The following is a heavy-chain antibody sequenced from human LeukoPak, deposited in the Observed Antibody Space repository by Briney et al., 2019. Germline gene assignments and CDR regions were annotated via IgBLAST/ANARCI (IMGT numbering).Heavy chain of an antibody. CDR3: ARAGTGAAAAGPGTSFDI. CDR2: IDTNSGGT. D-gene: IGHD6-13*01. J-gene: IGHJ3*02. V-gene: IGHV1-2*02. Sequence: ASVKVSCKASGYTFTGYYMHWVRQAPGQGLEWMGWIDTNSGGTNYAQKFQGRVTMTGDTSISTAYMELSRLRSDDTAVYYCARAGTGAAAAGPGTSFDIWGQGTMVTVSS. CDR1: GYTFTGYY.